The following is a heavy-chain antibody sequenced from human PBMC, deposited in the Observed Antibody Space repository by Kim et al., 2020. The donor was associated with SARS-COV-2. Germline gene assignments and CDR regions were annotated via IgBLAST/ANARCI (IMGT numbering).Heavy chain of an antibody. CDR1: GFTFDDYG. CDR2: INWNGGST. V-gene: IGHV3-20*04. D-gene: IGHD1-26*01. CDR3: AREGGGGSYRPYFDY. Sequence: GGSLRLSCAASGFTFDDYGMSWVRQAPGKGLEWVSGINWNGGSTGYADSVKGRFTISRDNAKNSLYLQMNSLRAEDTALYYCAREGGGGSYRPYFDYWGQGTLVTVSS. J-gene: IGHJ4*02.